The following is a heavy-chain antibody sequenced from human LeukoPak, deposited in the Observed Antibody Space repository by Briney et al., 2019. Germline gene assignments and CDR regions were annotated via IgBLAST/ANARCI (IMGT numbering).Heavy chain of an antibody. J-gene: IGHJ4*02. V-gene: IGHV3-74*01. D-gene: IGHD1-14*01. Sequence: GGSLRLSCAASGFTFSSYWMHWARQVPGKGLVWVARINPGGSSITYADSVKGRFTISRDNAKNTLYLQVDSLRAEDTGVYYCARSNQADDYWGQGTLVTVSS. CDR3: ARSNQADDY. CDR1: GFTFSSYW. CDR2: INPGGSSI.